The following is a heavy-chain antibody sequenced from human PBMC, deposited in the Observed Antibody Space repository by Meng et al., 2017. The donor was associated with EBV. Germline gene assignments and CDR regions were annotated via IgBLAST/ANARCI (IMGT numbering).Heavy chain of an antibody. CDR3: AREGVGYYDSSGLSSYFDY. CDR2: INTNTGNP. Sequence: QVQLLRSGSELKKPGASVKVSCKASGYTFTSYAMNWVRQAPGQGLEWMGWINTNTGNPTYAQGFTGRFVFSLDTSVSTAYLQISSLKAEDTAVYYCAREGVGYYDSSGLSSYFDYWGQGTLVTVSS. V-gene: IGHV7-4-1*02. CDR1: GYTFTSYA. D-gene: IGHD3-22*01. J-gene: IGHJ4*02.